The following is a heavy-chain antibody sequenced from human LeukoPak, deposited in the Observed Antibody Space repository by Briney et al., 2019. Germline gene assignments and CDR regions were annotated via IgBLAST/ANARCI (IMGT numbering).Heavy chain of an antibody. J-gene: IGHJ4*02. Sequence: GGSLRLSCAASGFTFSSYWMSWVRQAPGKGLEWVANIKQDGSEKYYVDSVKGRFTISRDNAKNSLYLQMNSLRAEDTAVYYCARGGGYFDWLPLRANYKYFDYWGQGTLVTVSS. D-gene: IGHD3-9*01. CDR3: ARGGGYFDWLPLRANYKYFDY. V-gene: IGHV3-7*01. CDR2: IKQDGSEK. CDR1: GFTFSSYW.